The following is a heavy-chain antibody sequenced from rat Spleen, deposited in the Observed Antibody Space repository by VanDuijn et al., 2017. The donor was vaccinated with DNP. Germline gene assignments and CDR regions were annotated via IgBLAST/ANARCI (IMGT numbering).Heavy chain of an antibody. CDR1: GYSITSTYR. J-gene: IGHJ2*01. Sequence: EVQLQESGPGLVKPSQSLSLTCSVTGYSITSTYRWNWIRKFPGNKLEWMGYINNAGSTYYNPSLKSRISITRDTSKNHFFLHLNSVTTEDTATYYCARWTRYFDYWGQGVMVTVSS. CDR2: INNAGST. D-gene: IGHD1-7*01. CDR3: ARWTRYFDY. V-gene: IGHV3-3*01.